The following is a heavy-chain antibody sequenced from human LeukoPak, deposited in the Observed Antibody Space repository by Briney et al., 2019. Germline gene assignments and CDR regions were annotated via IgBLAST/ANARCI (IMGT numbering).Heavy chain of an antibody. J-gene: IGHJ4*02. CDR1: GFSFGSYA. CDR3: ARGIAVAHIHDY. CDR2: ISGSGSHA. Sequence: TGGSLRLSCAASGFSFGSYAMGWTRQAPGQGLEWVSAISGSGSHANYAESVKGRFTISRDNSKNTLYLQMNSLRAEDTAVYYCARGIAVAHIHDYWGQGTLVTVSS. V-gene: IGHV3-23*01. D-gene: IGHD6-19*01.